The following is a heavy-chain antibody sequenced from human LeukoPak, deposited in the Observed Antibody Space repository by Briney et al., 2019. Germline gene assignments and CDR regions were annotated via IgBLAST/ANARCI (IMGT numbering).Heavy chain of an antibody. Sequence: PSETLSLTCTVSGGSISSYYWSWIRQPPGKGLEWIGYIYYSGSTNYNPSLKSRVTISVDTSKNQFSLKLSSVTAADTAVYYCAGGYSHWGQGTLVTVSS. J-gene: IGHJ4*02. D-gene: IGHD4-23*01. CDR3: AGGYSH. CDR2: IYYSGST. V-gene: IGHV4-59*08. CDR1: GGSISSYY.